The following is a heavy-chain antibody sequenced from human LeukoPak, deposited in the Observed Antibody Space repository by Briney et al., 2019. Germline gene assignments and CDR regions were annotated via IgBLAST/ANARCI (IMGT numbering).Heavy chain of an antibody. D-gene: IGHD4-11*01. CDR2: IFYSGST. CDR1: GGSTSSSSHY. Sequence: SETLSLTCTVSGGSTSSSSHYWGWIRQPPGKGPEWIGSIFYSGSTYYNPSLKSRVTISVDTSKNQFSLKLSSVTAADTAMYYCARHPLIYSNHYFDYWGQGTLVTVSS. V-gene: IGHV4-39*01. J-gene: IGHJ4*02. CDR3: ARHPLIYSNHYFDY.